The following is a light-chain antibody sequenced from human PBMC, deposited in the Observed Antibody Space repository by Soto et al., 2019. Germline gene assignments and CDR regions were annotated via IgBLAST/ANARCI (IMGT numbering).Light chain of an antibody. J-gene: IGKJ5*01. CDR2: SAS. V-gene: IGKV1-12*01. CDR1: QSISSW. Sequence: IRMNQAPSSLSAAVGKRVTITCRASQSISSWLTWYQQKPGKPPKLLVYSASTLQSGVPSRFSGSGSGLDFTLTISSLQPEDFATYCCHHLDRYPLTFGQGTRLEIK. CDR3: HHLDRYPLT.